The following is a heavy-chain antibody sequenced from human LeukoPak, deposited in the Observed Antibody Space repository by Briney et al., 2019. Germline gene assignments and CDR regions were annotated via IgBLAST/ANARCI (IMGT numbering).Heavy chain of an antibody. CDR1: GGSISSYY. V-gene: IGHV4-59*12. Sequence: NPSETLSLTCTVSGGSISSYYWSWIRQPPGKGLEWIGYIYYSGSTYYNPSLKSRVTISVDTSKNQFSLKLSSVTAADTAVYYCARVVVVTAGGDWFDPWGQGTLVTVSS. CDR2: IYYSGST. D-gene: IGHD2-21*02. CDR3: ARVVVVTAGGDWFDP. J-gene: IGHJ5*02.